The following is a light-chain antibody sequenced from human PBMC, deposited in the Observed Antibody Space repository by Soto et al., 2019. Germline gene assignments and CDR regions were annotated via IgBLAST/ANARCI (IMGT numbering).Light chain of an antibody. CDR2: AAS. CDR1: QSVSSCY. Sequence: EIVLTQSPCTLSLSPGERATITCRASQSVSSCYFAWYQQKPGQAPRLLIYAASSRDTGIPDRFSGSGSGTEFTLTISSLEPEDFAVYYCQQYGSSPFTFGPGTKVEIK. J-gene: IGKJ3*01. V-gene: IGKV3-20*01. CDR3: QQYGSSPFT.